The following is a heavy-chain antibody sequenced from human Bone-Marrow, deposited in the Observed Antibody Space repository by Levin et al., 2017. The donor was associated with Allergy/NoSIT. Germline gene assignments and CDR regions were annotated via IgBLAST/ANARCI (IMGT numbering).Heavy chain of an antibody. V-gene: IGHV2-26*01. J-gene: IGHJ5*02. D-gene: IGHD1-26*01. CDR2: IFSNDEK. CDR3: ARILSGSYVGIWFDP. Sequence: SGPTLVKPTETLTLTCTVSGFSLSNARMGVSWIRQPPGKALEWLAHIFSNDEKSYSTSLKSMLTISKDTSKSQVVLTMTNMDPVDTATYYCARILSGSYVGIWFDPWGQGTLVTVSS. CDR1: GFSLSNARMG.